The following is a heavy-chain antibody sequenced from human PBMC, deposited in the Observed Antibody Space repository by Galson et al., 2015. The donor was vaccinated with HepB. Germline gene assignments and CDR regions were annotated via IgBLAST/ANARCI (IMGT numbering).Heavy chain of an antibody. CDR3: ATAFTIFVSAFDI. CDR2: ISWNSGSI. V-gene: IGHV3-9*01. J-gene: IGHJ3*02. Sequence: SLRLSCAASGFTFDDYVMHWVRQVPGKGLEWISGISWNSGSIGYADSVKGRFTISRDNAKNSLYLHMNSLRPEDTALYYCATAFTIFVSAFDIWGQGTMVTVSS. CDR1: GFTFDDYV. D-gene: IGHD3-3*01.